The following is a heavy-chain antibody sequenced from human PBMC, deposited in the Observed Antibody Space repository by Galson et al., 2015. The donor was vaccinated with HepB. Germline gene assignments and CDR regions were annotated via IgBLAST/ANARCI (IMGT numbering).Heavy chain of an antibody. D-gene: IGHD4-23*01. J-gene: IGHJ4*02. Sequence: SVKVSCKASGYTFTSYAMHWVRQAPGQRLEWMGWINAGNGNTKYSQKFQGRVTITRDTSASTAYMELSSLRSEDTAVYYCARDWRMQLAPSGVTPDLHLVYWGQGTLVTVSS. CDR1: GYTFTSYA. CDR2: INAGNGNT. V-gene: IGHV1-3*01. CDR3: ARDWRMQLAPSGVTPDLHLVY.